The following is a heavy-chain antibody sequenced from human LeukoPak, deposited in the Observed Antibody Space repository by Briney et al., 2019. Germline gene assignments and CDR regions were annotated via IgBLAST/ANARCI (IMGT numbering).Heavy chain of an antibody. CDR3: ARSGSYYRYFDY. CDR1: GGPISVDY. Sequence: SETLSLTCIVSGGPISVDYWNWIRQAPGKGLEWIGYIYYTGRTKYNPSLASRLTISIDTSKSQFSLRLTSVTAADTAVYYCARSGSYYRYFDYWGQGTLVTVSS. D-gene: IGHD1-26*01. V-gene: IGHV4-59*01. CDR2: IYYTGRT. J-gene: IGHJ4*02.